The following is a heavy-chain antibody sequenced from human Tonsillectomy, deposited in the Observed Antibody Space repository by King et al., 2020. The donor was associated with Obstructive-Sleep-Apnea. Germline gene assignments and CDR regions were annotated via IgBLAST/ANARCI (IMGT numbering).Heavy chain of an antibody. D-gene: IGHD5-12*01. CDR2: IYPSDSDT. J-gene: IGHJ4*02. V-gene: IGHV5-51*01. CDR3: AGGYDRYHFDY. CDR1: GYSFTTDG. Sequence: VQLVESGAEVKKPGESLRISCKGSGYSFTTDGIGWVRQLPGQCLEWMGMIYPSDSDTRYIPSFQGRVTISPDKYNSTAYLQWSSLKTSDTAMYYCAGGYDRYHFDYWGQGTLVTVSS.